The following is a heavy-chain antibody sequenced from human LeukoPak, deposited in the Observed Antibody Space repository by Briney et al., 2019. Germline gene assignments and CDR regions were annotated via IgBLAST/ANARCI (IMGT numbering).Heavy chain of an antibody. D-gene: IGHD1-26*01. V-gene: IGHV3-33*06. CDR2: IWYDGTNK. CDR3: AKDRGSYSTTADS. Sequence: GRSLRLSCAASGFTFSDYGVHWVRQAPGKGLEWVAVIWYDGTNKYYGDSVKGRFTISRDNSKNTLYLQMNSLRAEDTAVYYCAKDRGSYSTTADSWGQGTLVTVSS. J-gene: IGHJ5*01. CDR1: GFTFSDYG.